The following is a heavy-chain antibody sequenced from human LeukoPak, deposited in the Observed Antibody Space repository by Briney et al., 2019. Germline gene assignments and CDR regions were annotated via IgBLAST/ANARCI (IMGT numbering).Heavy chain of an antibody. CDR1: GYSFTSYY. CDR2: INPSGGST. J-gene: IGHJ5*02. Sequence: ASVKVSCKAYGYSFTSYYMHWVRQAPGQGLEWMGIINPSGGSTSYAEKFQGRVIMTRDMSTSTDYMELSSLISEDTAVYYCARDNSMGGRGWWFDPWGQETLVTVSS. CDR3: ARDNSMGGRGWWFDP. D-gene: IGHD2-15*01. V-gene: IGHV1-46*01.